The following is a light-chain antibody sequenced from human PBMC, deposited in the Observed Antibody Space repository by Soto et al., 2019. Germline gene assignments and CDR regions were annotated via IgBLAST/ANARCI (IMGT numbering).Light chain of an antibody. Sequence: DIQMTQSPSTLSASVGDRVTITCRASQSISSWLAWYQQKPGKAPKVLIYDASSLESGVPSRFSGSGSGTEFTLTISSLQPDDVATYYCQQYNSYSYTVGQGTKVDIK. CDR2: DAS. J-gene: IGKJ2*01. V-gene: IGKV1-5*01. CDR1: QSISSW. CDR3: QQYNSYSYT.